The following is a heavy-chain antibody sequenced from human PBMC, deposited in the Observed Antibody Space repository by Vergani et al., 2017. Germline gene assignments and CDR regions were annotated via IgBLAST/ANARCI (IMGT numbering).Heavy chain of an antibody. Sequence: QLQLQESGPGLVKPSETLSLTCTVSGGSLSSSSYYWGWIRQPPGKGLEWIGSISYSGSTYYNPSLKSRVTISVDTSKNQFSLKLSSVTAADTAVYYCARHQIAAAVSDYWGQGTLVTVSS. J-gene: IGHJ4*02. CDR1: GGSLSSSSYY. CDR3: ARHQIAAAVSDY. D-gene: IGHD6-13*01. V-gene: IGHV4-39*01. CDR2: ISYSGST.